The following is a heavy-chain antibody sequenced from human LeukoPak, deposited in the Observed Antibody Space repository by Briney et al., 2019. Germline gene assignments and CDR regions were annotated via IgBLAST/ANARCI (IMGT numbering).Heavy chain of an antibody. D-gene: IGHD2-2*01. CDR3: ARDTSTWSLGGY. CDR1: GFTFSSYG. CDR2: ISGSGGST. J-gene: IGHJ4*02. Sequence: PGGSLRLSCAASGFTFSSYGMSWVRQAPGKGLEWVSAISGSGGSTYYADSVKGRFTISRDNSKNTLYLQMNSLRAEDTAVYYCARDTSTWSLGGYWGQGTLVTVSS. V-gene: IGHV3-23*01.